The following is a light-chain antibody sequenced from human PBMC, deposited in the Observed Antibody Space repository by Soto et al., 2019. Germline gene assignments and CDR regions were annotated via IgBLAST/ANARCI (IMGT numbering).Light chain of an antibody. J-gene: IGKJ1*01. V-gene: IGKV3-11*01. CDR2: DAS. CDR1: QSVSSY. Sequence: EIVLTQSPGTLSLSPGERATLSCRASQSVSSYLAWYQQKPGQAPRLLIYDASNRATGIPARFSGSGSGTGFTLTISSLEPEDFAVYYCQQRSNWPPWTFGQGTKVDIK. CDR3: QQRSNWPPWT.